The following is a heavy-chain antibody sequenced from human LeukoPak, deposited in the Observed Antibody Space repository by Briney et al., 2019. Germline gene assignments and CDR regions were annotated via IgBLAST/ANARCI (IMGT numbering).Heavy chain of an antibody. CDR1: GDSISSGDYY. J-gene: IGHJ6*03. V-gene: IGHV4-39*07. CDR3: ARGLPDSSGYLRFNYYYYMDV. D-gene: IGHD3-22*01. CDR2: INHSGST. Sequence: SETLSLTCTVSGDSISSGDYYWSWIRQPPGKGLEWIGEINHSGSTNYNPSLKSRVTISVDTSKNQFSLKLSSVTAADTAVYYCARGLPDSSGYLRFNYYYYMDVWGKGTTVTVSS.